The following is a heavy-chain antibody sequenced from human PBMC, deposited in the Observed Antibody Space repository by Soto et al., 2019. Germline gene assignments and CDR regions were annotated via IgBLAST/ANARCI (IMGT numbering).Heavy chain of an antibody. CDR1: GGTFSSYA. D-gene: IGHD6-6*01. CDR3: ARVLMYSSSAGPHFCFHYGMDV. Sequence: QVQLVQSGAGVKKPGSSVKVSCKASGGTFSSYAISWVRQAPGQGLEWMGGIIPIFGTANYAQKFQGRVTITADESTRTADIELGRLRAEGTGVYYWARVLMYSSSAGPHFCFHYGMDVWGQGTTVTVSS. J-gene: IGHJ6*02. CDR2: IIPIFGTA. V-gene: IGHV1-69*01.